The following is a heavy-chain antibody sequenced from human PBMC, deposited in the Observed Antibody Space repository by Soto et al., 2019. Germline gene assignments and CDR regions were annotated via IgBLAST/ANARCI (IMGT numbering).Heavy chain of an antibody. CDR2: ISYDGSNK. V-gene: IGHV3-30-3*01. CDR3: ARGRFMVPGDRGVDAFDI. CDR1: GFTFSSYA. D-gene: IGHD3-10*01. J-gene: IGHJ3*02. Sequence: GGSLRLSCAASGFTFSSYAMHWVRQAPGKGLEWVAVISYDGSNKYYADPVKGRFTISRDNSKNTLYLQMNSLRAEDTDVYYVARGRFMVPGDRGVDAFDIWGQGTMVTVSS.